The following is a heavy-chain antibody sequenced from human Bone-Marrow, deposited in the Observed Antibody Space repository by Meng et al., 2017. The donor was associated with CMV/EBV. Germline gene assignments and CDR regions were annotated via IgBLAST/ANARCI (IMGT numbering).Heavy chain of an antibody. Sequence: GESLKISCAASGFTFDDYGMSWVRQAPGKGLEWVSDINWNGGSTGYADSVKGRFTISRDNAKNSLYLQMNSLRAEDTALYYCARDLSNYFDIWGQGTMVTVSS. CDR3: ARDLSNYFDI. J-gene: IGHJ3*02. CDR1: GFTFDDYG. CDR2: INWNGGST. V-gene: IGHV3-20*04. D-gene: IGHD4/OR15-4a*01.